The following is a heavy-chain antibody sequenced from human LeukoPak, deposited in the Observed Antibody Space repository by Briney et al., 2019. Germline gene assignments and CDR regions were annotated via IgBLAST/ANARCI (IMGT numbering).Heavy chain of an antibody. CDR1: GFTFSDYS. Sequence: TGGSLRLSCAASGFTFSDYSMNWVRQAPGKGLEWVSSISSSGRYTYYADSLKGRFTISRDNAKNSLYLQMNSLRVEDTAVYYCAKDLRSTLWLPYWGQGTLVTVSS. V-gene: IGHV3-21*04. CDR3: AKDLRSTLWLPY. J-gene: IGHJ4*02. D-gene: IGHD3-10*01. CDR2: ISSSGRYT.